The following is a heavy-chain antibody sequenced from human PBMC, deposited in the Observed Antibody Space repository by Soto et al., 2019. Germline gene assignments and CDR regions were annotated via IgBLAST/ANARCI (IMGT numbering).Heavy chain of an antibody. CDR3: ARPQIHEEFGYSNYGSWAFDI. CDR1: GFTFSSYS. CDR2: ISSSSSYI. V-gene: IGHV3-21*01. Sequence: GGSLRLSCAASGFTFSSYSMNWVRQAPGKGLEWVSSISSSSSYIYYADSVKGRFTISRDNAKNSLYLQMNSLRAEDTAVYYCARPQIHEEFGYSNYGSWAFDIWGQGTMVTVSS. D-gene: IGHD4-4*01. J-gene: IGHJ3*02.